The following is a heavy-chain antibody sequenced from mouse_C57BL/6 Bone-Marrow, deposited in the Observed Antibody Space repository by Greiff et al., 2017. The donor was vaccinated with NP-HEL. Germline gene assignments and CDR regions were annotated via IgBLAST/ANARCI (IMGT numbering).Heavy chain of an antibody. V-gene: IGHV5-6*02. Sequence: EVKLVESGGDLVKPGGSLKLSCAASGFTFSSYGMSWVRQTPGKRLEWVATISSGGSYTYYPDSVKRRFTISRDNAKNTLYLQMSSLKSEDTAMYYCARRGGYYAMDYWGQGTSVTVSS. CDR1: GFTFSSYG. CDR3: ARRGGYYAMDY. J-gene: IGHJ4*01. CDR2: ISSGGSYT.